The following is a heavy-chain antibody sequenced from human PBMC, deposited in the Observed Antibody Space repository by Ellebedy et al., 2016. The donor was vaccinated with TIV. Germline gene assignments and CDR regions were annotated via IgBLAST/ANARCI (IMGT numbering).Heavy chain of an antibody. Sequence: ASVKVSCKASGYTFSSYAVSWVRQAPGQGLEWMGWISSSNGNANYAQKFQDSVTMTRDKSVTTAYMELRRLRSDDTALYYCARIGSGRSDLDCWGQGTLVTVSS. CDR3: ARIGSGRSDLDC. J-gene: IGHJ4*02. CDR1: GYTFSSYA. CDR2: ISSSNGNA. V-gene: IGHV1-18*01.